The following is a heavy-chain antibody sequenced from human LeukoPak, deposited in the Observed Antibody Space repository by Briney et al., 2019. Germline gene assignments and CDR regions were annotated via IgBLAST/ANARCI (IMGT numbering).Heavy chain of an antibody. V-gene: IGHV4-34*01. D-gene: IGHD3-22*01. CDR2: INHSGST. J-gene: IGHJ3*02. CDR1: GGSFSGYY. Sequence: SETLSLTCAVYGGSFSGYYWSWIRQPPGKGLEWIGEINHSGSTNYNPSLKSRVTISVDTSKNQFSLKLSSVTAADTAVYYCARVQGPYYYDSSGYPNDAFDIWGQGTMVTVSS. CDR3: ARVQGPYYYDSSGYPNDAFDI.